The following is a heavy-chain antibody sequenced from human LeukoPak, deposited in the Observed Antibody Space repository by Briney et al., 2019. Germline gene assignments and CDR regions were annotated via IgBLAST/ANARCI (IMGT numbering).Heavy chain of an antibody. CDR1: GGSFSGYY. CDR3: ARGGYDYVWGSYRGAYYYYYMDV. V-gene: IGHV4-34*01. J-gene: IGHJ6*03. CDR2: INHSGST. D-gene: IGHD3-16*02. Sequence: PSEALSLTCAVYGGSFSGYYWSWIRQPPGKGLEWIGEINHSGSTNYNPSLKSRVTISVDTSKNQFSLKLSSVTAADTAVYYCARGGYDYVWGSYRGAYYYYYMDVWGKGTTVTVSS.